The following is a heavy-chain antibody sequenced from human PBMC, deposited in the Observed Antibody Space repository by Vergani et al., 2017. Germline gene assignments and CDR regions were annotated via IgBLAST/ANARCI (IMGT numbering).Heavy chain of an antibody. CDR2: ISSSSSYI. D-gene: IGHD2-21*02. CDR1: GFTFSSYS. V-gene: IGHV3-21*01. CDR3: ASVSAYCGGDCSRDY. Sequence: EVQLVESGGGLVKPGGSLRLSCAASGFTFSSYSMNWVRQAPGKGLEWVSSISSSSSYIYYADSVKGRFTIARDNAKNSLYLQMNSLRAEDTAVYYCASVSAYCGGDCSRDYWGQGTLVTVSS. J-gene: IGHJ4*02.